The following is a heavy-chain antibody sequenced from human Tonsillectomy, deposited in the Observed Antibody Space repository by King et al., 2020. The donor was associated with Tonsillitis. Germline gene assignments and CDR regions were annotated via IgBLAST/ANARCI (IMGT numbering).Heavy chain of an antibody. CDR3: ARDLYGGFGDFGY. D-gene: IGHD3-10*01. Sequence: VQLQESGPGLVKPSETLSLTCTVSGGSISSYYWSWIRQPPGKGLEWIGYIYYMGSTNYNPSLKSRVTILIHTSKNQFSLKLSSVTAADTAVYYCARDLYGGFGDFGYWGQGTLVTVSS. V-gene: IGHV4-59*01. J-gene: IGHJ4*02. CDR1: GGSISSYY. CDR2: IYYMGST.